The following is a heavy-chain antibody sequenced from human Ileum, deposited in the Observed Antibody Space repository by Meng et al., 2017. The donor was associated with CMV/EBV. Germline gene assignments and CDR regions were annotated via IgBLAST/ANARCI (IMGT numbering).Heavy chain of an antibody. CDR3: ARGGTTNSGTYSVAFY. CDR2: INGDASAT. D-gene: IGHD2/OR15-2a*01. V-gene: IGHV3-74*01. CDR1: GFSCVNCW. J-gene: IGHJ4*01. Sequence: SGFSCVNCWQSWVRHVPLQGPKSVFRINGDASATKNKDAVKSGFTMSRNNGKNTLYLQVDSLGVEDTAVYYCARGGTTNSGTYSVAFYWGQGVLVTVSS.